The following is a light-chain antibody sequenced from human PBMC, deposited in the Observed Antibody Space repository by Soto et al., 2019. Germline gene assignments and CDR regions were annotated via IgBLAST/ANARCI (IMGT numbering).Light chain of an antibody. Sequence: EIVMTQSPATLSVSPGERATSSCWASQSVSSNLAWYQQKPGQAPRLLIYDASTRATGIPARFSGSGSGTDFTLTISGLQSEDFAVYSCQQYHNWPITFGQGTRLEIK. CDR1: QSVSSN. CDR2: DAS. V-gene: IGKV3D-15*01. J-gene: IGKJ5*01. CDR3: QQYHNWPIT.